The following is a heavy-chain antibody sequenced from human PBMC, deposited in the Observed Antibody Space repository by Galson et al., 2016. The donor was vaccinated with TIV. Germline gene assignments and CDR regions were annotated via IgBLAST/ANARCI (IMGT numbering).Heavy chain of an antibody. J-gene: IGHJ3*01. CDR1: GFTFSGYM. CDR3: ARVASSGDYAFDAFDL. D-gene: IGHD4-17*01. V-gene: IGHV3-21*01. CDR2: ISLRSSYI. Sequence: LRLSCAASGFTFSGYMMNWVRQAPGKGLEWVSSISLRSSYIYYADSGKGRFAISRDNAKSSLFLQMNSLGAEDTAVFYCARVASSGDYAFDAFDLWGQGTMVTVSS.